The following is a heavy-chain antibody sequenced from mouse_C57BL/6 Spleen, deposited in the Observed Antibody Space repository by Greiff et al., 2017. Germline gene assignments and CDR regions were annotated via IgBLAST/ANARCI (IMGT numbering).Heavy chain of an antibody. V-gene: IGHV2-2*01. CDR1: GFSLTSYG. CDR3: ARSQPMDY. J-gene: IGHJ4*01. Sequence: VQGVESGPGLVQPSQSLSITCTVSGFSLTSYGVHWVRQSPGKGLEWLGVIWSGGGTDNNAAFISRLSISKDNSKSQVFFTMNSLQADNTAIYYCARSQPMDYWGQGTSVTVSS. CDR2: IWSGGGT.